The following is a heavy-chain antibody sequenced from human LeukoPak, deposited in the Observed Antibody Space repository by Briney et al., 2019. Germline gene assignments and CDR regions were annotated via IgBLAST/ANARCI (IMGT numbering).Heavy chain of an antibody. J-gene: IGHJ4*02. Sequence: ASVKVSCKASGYTFTTYSLSWVRQAPGQGLEWMGWISSYNGNTQYAQSLQGRITMTTDTSTSTAYMELRSLRSDDTALYYCATDEDYKIDYWGQGTLVTVSS. CDR2: ISSYNGNT. V-gene: IGHV1-18*01. D-gene: IGHD4-11*01. CDR3: ATDEDYKIDY. CDR1: GYTFTTYS.